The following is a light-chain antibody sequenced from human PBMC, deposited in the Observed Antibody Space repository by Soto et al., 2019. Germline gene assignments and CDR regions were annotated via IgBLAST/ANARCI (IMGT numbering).Light chain of an antibody. V-gene: IGKV1-5*01. Sequence: DIQMTQSPSTLSASVGDRVTITCRASRDIRSWLAWYQQKPGKAPKLLIYDASSLQSGVPSRFSGSTSGNELTLTISGLQPDDFATYYCQQYDRFPYTFGQGTRLEIK. CDR2: DAS. CDR1: RDIRSW. J-gene: IGKJ2*01. CDR3: QQYDRFPYT.